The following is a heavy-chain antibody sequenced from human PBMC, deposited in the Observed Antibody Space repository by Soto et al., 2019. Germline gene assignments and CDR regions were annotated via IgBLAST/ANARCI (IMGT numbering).Heavy chain of an antibody. CDR3: TRGGYSSPVDY. CDR1: GFTFGDYA. V-gene: IGHV3-49*03. D-gene: IGHD6-19*01. CDR2: IRSKAYGGTT. J-gene: IGHJ4*02. Sequence: SGGSLRLSCTASGFTFGDYAMSWFRQAPGKGLEWVGFIRSKAYGGTTEYAASVKGRFTISRDDSKSIAYLQMNSLKTEDTAVYCCTRGGYSSPVDYWGQGTLVTVSS.